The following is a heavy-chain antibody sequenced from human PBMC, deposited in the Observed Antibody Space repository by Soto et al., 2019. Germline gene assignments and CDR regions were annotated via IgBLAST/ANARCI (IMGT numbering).Heavy chain of an antibody. CDR1: GGTFSRHA. V-gene: IGHV1-69*01. J-gene: IGHJ4*02. Sequence: QVQLVQSGAEVRKPGSSVKVSCKASGGTFSRHAISWVRQSPGQGLEWMGGIIPIFGTANHAQKFQGRVTIIADECTSTVYMELSSLRAEDMAMYYCARGWGYDSNDYYYAYWGQGTLVIVSS. D-gene: IGHD3-22*01. CDR3: ARGWGYDSNDYYYAY. CDR2: IIPIFGTA.